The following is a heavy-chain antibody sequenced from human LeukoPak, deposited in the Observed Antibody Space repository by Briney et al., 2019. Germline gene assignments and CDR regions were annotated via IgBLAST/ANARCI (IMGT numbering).Heavy chain of an antibody. D-gene: IGHD6-13*01. Sequence: ASVKVSCKASGYTFTGYYMHWVRQAPGQGLEWMGWINPNSGGTNYAQKFQGWVTMTRDTSISTAYMELSRLRSDDTAVYYCARGGIAAAGPNWFDPWGQGTLVTVSS. CDR1: GYTFTGYY. CDR2: INPNSGGT. J-gene: IGHJ5*02. CDR3: ARGGIAAAGPNWFDP. V-gene: IGHV1-2*04.